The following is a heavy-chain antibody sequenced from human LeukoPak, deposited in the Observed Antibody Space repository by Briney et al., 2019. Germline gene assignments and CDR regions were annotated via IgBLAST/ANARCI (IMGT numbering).Heavy chain of an antibody. CDR2: IYASGNT. V-gene: IGHV4-61*08. J-gene: IGHJ4*02. D-gene: IGHD6-13*01. CDR3: ARGRGSSWYYFDS. Sequence: ETLSLTCAVSGGSISSGGYSWSWIRQPPGKGLEWIGRIYASGNTNYNPSLKGRVTMTVDTSKNQFSLNLSSVTAADTAVYYCARGRGSSWYYFDSWGQGTLVTVSS. CDR1: GGSISSGGYS.